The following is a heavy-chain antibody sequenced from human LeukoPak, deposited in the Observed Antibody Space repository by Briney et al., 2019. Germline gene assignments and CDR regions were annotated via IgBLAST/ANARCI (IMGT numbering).Heavy chain of an antibody. D-gene: IGHD1-1*01. CDR3: ARSTGTTWIPGNWFDP. CDR1: GYSFTSYW. CDR2: IYPGDSDT. Sequence: GESLKISCKGSGYSFTSYWTGWVRQMPGKGLEWMGIIYPGDSDTRYSPSFQGQVTISADKSISTAYLQWSSLKASDTAMYYCARSTGTTWIPGNWFDPWGQGTLVTVSS. J-gene: IGHJ5*02. V-gene: IGHV5-51*01.